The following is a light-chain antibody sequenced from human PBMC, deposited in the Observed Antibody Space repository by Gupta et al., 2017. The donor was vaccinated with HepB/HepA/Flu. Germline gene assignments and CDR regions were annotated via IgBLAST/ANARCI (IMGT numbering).Light chain of an antibody. V-gene: IGKV4-1*01. CDR2: WAS. CDR3: QQYDITPPYT. Sequence: GERATINCKSSQSVFFSSNNKNYLAWYQQKPGQPPKLLLYWASTRASAVPDRFSGSGSGTDFTLTISSLQAEDVAVYYCQQYDITPPYTFGQGTKLEIK. CDR1: QSVFFSSNNKNY. J-gene: IGKJ2*01.